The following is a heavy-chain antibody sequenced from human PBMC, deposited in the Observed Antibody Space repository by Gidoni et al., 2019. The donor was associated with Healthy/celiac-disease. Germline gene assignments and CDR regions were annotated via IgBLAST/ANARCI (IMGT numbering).Heavy chain of an antibody. V-gene: IGHV4-34*01. CDR1: GGSFSGYY. CDR2: INHSGST. D-gene: IGHD1-26*01. CDR3: ARVRGGSYAQNYYYGMDV. Sequence: QVQLQPWGAGLLTPSETLSLTCAVYGGSFSGYYWSWLRQPPGKGLEWIGEINHSGSTNYNPSLKRRVTISVDTSKNQFSLKLSSVTAADTAVYYCARVRGGSYAQNYYYGMDVWGQGTTVTVSS. J-gene: IGHJ6*02.